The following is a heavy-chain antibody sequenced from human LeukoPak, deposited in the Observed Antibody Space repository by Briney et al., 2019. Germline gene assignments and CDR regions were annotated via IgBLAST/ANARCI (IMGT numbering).Heavy chain of an antibody. Sequence: SETLSLTCTVSGGSISSHYWSWVRQPPGKGLEWIGYIYYSGSTNYNPSLKSRVTISVDTSKNQFSLKLSSVTAADTAVYYCASGYSGYHFDYWGQGTLVTVS. V-gene: IGHV4-59*11. CDR1: GGSISSHY. J-gene: IGHJ4*02. CDR3: ASGYSGYHFDY. D-gene: IGHD5-12*01. CDR2: IYYSGST.